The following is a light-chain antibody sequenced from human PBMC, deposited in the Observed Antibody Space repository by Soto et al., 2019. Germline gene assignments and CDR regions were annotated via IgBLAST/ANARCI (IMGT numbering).Light chain of an antibody. CDR2: DAS. CDR3: QQRSNWPPWT. CDR1: QSVSSS. J-gene: IGKJ1*01. V-gene: IGKV3-11*01. Sequence: EIVLTQSPATLSLSPGERATLSCRASQSVSSSLAWYQQKSGQAPRLLIYDASNRATGIPARFSGSGSGTDFTLTISSLEPEDFAVYYCQQRSNWPPWTFGQGTKVEIK.